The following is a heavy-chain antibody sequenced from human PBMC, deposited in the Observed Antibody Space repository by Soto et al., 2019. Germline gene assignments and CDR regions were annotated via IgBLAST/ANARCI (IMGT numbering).Heavy chain of an antibody. CDR3: ASYCSSTSCYFDGAFDI. CDR2: INYSGNT. V-gene: IGHV4-31*03. CDR1: GGSIASGGYY. D-gene: IGHD2-2*01. Sequence: SETLSLTCTVSGGSIASGGYYWSWFRQHPGKGLEWIGYINYSGNTYYNPSLKSRVTISVDTSKSQFSLKLSSVTAADTAVYYCASYCSSTSCYFDGAFDIWGQGTIVTVSS. J-gene: IGHJ3*02.